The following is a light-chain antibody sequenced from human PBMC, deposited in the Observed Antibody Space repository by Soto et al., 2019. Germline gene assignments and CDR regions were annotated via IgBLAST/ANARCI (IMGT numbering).Light chain of an antibody. CDR1: QSISSY. CDR3: QQSYSTPSIT. CDR2: AAS. Sequence: DIPMTQSPSSLSASVGDRVTITCRASQSISSYLNWYQQKPGKAPKLLIYAASSLQSGVPSRFSGSGSGTDFTPTISSLQPEDFATYYCQQSYSTPSITFGQGTRLEIK. V-gene: IGKV1-39*01. J-gene: IGKJ5*01.